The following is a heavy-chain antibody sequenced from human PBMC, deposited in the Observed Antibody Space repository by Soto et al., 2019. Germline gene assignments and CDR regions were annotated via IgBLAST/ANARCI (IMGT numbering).Heavy chain of an antibody. CDR1: GYTFSTYW. J-gene: IGHJ4*02. CDR2: IYPGDSDT. D-gene: IGHD3-10*01. CDR3: ARKFAPEFFDS. Sequence: PGESLKISCNGSGYTFSTYWIAWVRQMPGKGLEWMGIIYPGDSDTKYSPAFQGQVTISADKSINTAYLQWTSLEASDTAMYYCARKFAPEFFDSWGQGTLVTVYS. V-gene: IGHV5-51*01.